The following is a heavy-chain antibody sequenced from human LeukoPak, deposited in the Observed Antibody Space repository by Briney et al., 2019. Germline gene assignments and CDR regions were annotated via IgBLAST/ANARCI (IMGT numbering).Heavy chain of an antibody. J-gene: IGHJ4*02. CDR2: IYSGGAT. V-gene: IGHV3-66*01. Sequence: GGSLRLSCAASGITVSTNYMSWVRQAPGKGLEWVSIIYSGGATFYADSVKGRFTISRENSKNTLWLEMNSLRAEDTAVYYCAKAFLSGWYYFDYWGQGTLVTVSS. D-gene: IGHD6-19*01. CDR3: AKAFLSGWYYFDY. CDR1: GITVSTNY.